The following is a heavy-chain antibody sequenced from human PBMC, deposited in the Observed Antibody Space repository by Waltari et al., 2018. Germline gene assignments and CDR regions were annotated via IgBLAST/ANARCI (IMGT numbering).Heavy chain of an antibody. CDR2: INPNSGGT. CDR3: ARVRGRWEMATTY. Sequence: QVQLVQSGAEVKKPGASVKVSCKASGYTFTGYYMHWVRQAPGQGLVWMGWINPNSGGTNYEQKFQGRVTMTRDTSISTAYMELSRLRSDDTAVYYCARVRGRWEMATTYWGQGTLVTVSS. J-gene: IGHJ4*02. D-gene: IGHD1-1*01. CDR1: GYTFTGYY. V-gene: IGHV1-2*02.